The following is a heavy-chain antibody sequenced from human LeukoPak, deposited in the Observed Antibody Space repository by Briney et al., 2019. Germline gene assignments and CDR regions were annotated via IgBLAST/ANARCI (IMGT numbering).Heavy chain of an antibody. J-gene: IGHJ4*02. D-gene: IGHD6-13*01. Sequence: GGSLRLSCAASGFTFSTYAMHWVRQAPGKGLEWLTVISYNGSHQYYSDSVKGRFTISRDNAKNSLYLQMNSLRAEDTALYYCAKVSSWYGDYFDYWGQGTLVTVSS. CDR3: AKVSSWYGDYFDY. V-gene: IGHV3-30*04. CDR2: ISYNGSHQ. CDR1: GFTFSTYA.